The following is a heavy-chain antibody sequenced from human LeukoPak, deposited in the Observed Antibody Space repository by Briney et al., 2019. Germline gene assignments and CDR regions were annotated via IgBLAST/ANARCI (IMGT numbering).Heavy chain of an antibody. CDR3: ARHQTPGALDY. CDR1: GGTFSSYA. V-gene: IGHV1-18*01. Sequence: ASVKVSCKASGGTFSSYAISWVRQAPGQGFEWMGWISAYNGNTNYAQKLQGRVTMTTDTSTSTAYMELRSLRSDDTAVYYCARHQTPGALDYWGQGTLVTVSS. D-gene: IGHD2-2*01. CDR2: ISAYNGNT. J-gene: IGHJ4*02.